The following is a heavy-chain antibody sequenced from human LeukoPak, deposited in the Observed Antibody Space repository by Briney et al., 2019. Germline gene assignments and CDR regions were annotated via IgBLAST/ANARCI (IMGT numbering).Heavy chain of an antibody. V-gene: IGHV4-30-2*01. J-gene: IGHJ5*02. CDR3: GREAELGFDP. CDR2: IYHSGST. Sequence: SETLSHTCAVSGGSISSGGYSWSWIRQPPGKGLEWIGYIYHSGSTYYNPSLKSGVTISVDRSKNQFSLKLSSVTAADTAVYYCGREAELGFDPWGQGTLVTVSS. D-gene: IGHD3-10*01. CDR1: GGSISSGGYS.